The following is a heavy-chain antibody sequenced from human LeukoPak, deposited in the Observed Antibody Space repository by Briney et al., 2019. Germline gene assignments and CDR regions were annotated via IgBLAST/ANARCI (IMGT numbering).Heavy chain of an antibody. D-gene: IGHD4-17*01. CDR2: IIPILGIA. J-gene: IGHJ4*02. CDR3: ARDRHDGDYCFDY. Sequence: SVKVSCKASGGTFSSYAISWVRQAPGQGLEWMGRIIPILGIAYYAQKFQGRVTITADKSTSTAYMELSSLRSEDTAVYYCARDRHDGDYCFDYWGQGTLVTVSS. V-gene: IGHV1-69*04. CDR1: GGTFSSYA.